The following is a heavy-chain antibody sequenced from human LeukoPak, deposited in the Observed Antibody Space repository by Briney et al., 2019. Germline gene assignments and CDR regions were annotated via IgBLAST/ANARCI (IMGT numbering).Heavy chain of an antibody. Sequence: ASVKVSCKASGGTFSSYAISWVRQAPGQGLEWMGGIIPIFGTANYAQKFQGRVTITADESTSTAYIELSSLRSEDTAVYYCARWSSTHRGWFDPWGQGTLVTVSS. J-gene: IGHJ5*02. D-gene: IGHD2/OR15-2a*01. CDR1: GGTFSSYA. CDR3: ARWSSTHRGWFDP. V-gene: IGHV1-69*13. CDR2: IIPIFGTA.